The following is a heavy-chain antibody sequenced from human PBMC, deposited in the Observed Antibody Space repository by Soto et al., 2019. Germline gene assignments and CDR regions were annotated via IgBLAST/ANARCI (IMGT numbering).Heavy chain of an antibody. CDR2: IRGRGGDT. J-gene: IGHJ4*02. CDR1: GFTSSNYA. V-gene: IGHV3-23*01. D-gene: IGHD3-10*01. CDR3: ASGSRGLFTHRDFDY. Sequence: EVQLLESGGGLVQPGGSLRLSCAASGFTSSNYAMSWVRQAPGKGLEWVSVIRGRGGDTYYADSVKGRFTISRDNSKNTLYLQMNSLRVEDTAVYYCASGSRGLFTHRDFDYWGQGTLVTVSS.